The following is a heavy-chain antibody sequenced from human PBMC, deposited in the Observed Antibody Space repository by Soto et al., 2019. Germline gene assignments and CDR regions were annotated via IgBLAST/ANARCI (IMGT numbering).Heavy chain of an antibody. Sequence: QITLKESGPTLVKPTQTLTLTCTFSGFSLSTSGVGVGWIRQPPGKALEWLALIYWDDDKRYSPSLKSRLTLTKDTSKNQVVLTMTNMDPVDTATYYCARVVAEPYYYYYGMDVWGQGTTVTVSS. V-gene: IGHV2-5*02. CDR2: IYWDDDK. D-gene: IGHD5-12*01. CDR1: GFSLSTSGVG. J-gene: IGHJ6*02. CDR3: ARVVAEPYYYYYGMDV.